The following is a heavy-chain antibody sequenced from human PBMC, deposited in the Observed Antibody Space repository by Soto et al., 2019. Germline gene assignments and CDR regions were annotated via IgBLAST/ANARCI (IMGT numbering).Heavy chain of an antibody. CDR2: ISSSGSRI. CDR3: AGVGCSSTSCYSIDY. J-gene: IGHJ4*02. D-gene: IGHD2-2*01. CDR1: GFTFSSYE. Sequence: PGGSLRLSCAASGFTFSSYEMNWVRQAPGKGLEWVSYISSSGSRIFYAGSVKGRFTISRDNAKNSLYLQMNSLRAEDTAVYYCAGVGCSSTSCYSIDYWGRGALVTVSS. V-gene: IGHV3-48*03.